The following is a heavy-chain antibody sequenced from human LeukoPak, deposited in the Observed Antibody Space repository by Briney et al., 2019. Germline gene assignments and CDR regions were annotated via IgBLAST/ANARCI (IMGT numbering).Heavy chain of an antibody. CDR1: GYTFTSYG. Sequence: ASVKVSCKASGYTFTSYGISWVRQAPGQGLEWMGWISAYNGNTDYAQKLQGRVTMTTDTSTRTAYMELRSLRSDDTAVYYCARDVLLWFGDPGYFDYWGQGTLVTVSS. V-gene: IGHV1-18*01. CDR2: ISAYNGNT. J-gene: IGHJ4*02. CDR3: ARDVLLWFGDPGYFDY. D-gene: IGHD3-10*01.